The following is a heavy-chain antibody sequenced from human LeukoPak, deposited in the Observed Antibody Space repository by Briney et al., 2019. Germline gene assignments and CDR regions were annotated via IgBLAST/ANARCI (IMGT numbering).Heavy chain of an antibody. CDR3: AKGSAMVRGVMGV. D-gene: IGHD3-10*01. CDR1: GFTFSSYA. CDR2: ISGSGGST. J-gene: IGHJ6*02. Sequence: GGSLRLSWAASGFTFSSYAMSWVRQAPGKGLEWVSAISGSGGSTYYADSVKGRFTISRDNSKNTLYLQMNSLRAEDTAVYYCAKGSAMVRGVMGVWGQGTTVTVSS. V-gene: IGHV3-23*01.